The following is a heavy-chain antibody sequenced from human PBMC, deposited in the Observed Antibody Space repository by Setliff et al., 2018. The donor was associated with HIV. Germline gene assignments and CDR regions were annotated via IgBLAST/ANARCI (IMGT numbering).Heavy chain of an antibody. Sequence: PGGSLRLSCAASGFTFSRYSMNWVRQAPGKGLEWVSCISSSSSYRYNADSVKGRFTISRDNAKNSLYLQMNSLRAEDTAVYYCARTYYYDSPGYSPFDYWGQRTLVTAPQ. D-gene: IGHD3-22*01. J-gene: IGHJ4*02. CDR1: GFTFSRYS. CDR2: ISSSSSYR. CDR3: ARTYYYDSPGYSPFDY. V-gene: IGHV3-21*01.